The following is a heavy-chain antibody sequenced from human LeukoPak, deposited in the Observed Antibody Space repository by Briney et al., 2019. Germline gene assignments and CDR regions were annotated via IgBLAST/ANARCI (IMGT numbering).Heavy chain of an antibody. CDR3: ARGWSYGQLLYGSPPANWFDP. CDR1: GGSFSGYY. D-gene: IGHD2-2*02. Sequence: SETLSLTCAVYGGSFSGYYWSWIRQPPGKGLEWIGEINHSGSTNYNPSLKSRVTISVDTSKNQFSLKLSSVTAADTAVYYCARGWSYGQLLYGSPPANWFDPWGQGTLVTVSS. J-gene: IGHJ5*02. V-gene: IGHV4-34*01. CDR2: INHSGST.